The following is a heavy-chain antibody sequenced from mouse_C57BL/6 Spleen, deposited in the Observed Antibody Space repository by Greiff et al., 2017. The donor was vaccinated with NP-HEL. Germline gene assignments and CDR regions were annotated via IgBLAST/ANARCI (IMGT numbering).Heavy chain of an antibody. CDR2: IDPSDSYT. CDR1: GYTFTSYW. CDR3: ARSYSNSFAY. Sequence: VKLQQPGAELVKPGASVKLSCKASGYTFTSYWMQWVKQRPGQGLEWIGEIDPSDSYTNYNQKFKGKATLTVDTSSSTAYMQLSSLTSEDSAVYYCARSYSNSFAYWGQGTLVTVSA. V-gene: IGHV1-50*01. J-gene: IGHJ3*01. D-gene: IGHD2-5*01.